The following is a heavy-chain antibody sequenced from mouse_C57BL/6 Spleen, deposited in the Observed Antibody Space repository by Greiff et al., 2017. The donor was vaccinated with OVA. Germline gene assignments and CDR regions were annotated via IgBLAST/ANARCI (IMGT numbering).Heavy chain of an antibody. V-gene: IGHV1-15*01. Sequence: QVQLQQSGAELVRPGASVTLSCKASGYTFTDYEMHWVKQTPVHGLEWIGAIDPETGGTAYNQKFKGKAILTADKSSSTAYMELRSLTSEDSAVYYCTRWREFITTVVARYFDVWGTGTTVTVSS. CDR3: TRWREFITTVVARYFDV. CDR2: IDPETGGT. CDR1: GYTFTDYE. D-gene: IGHD1-1*01. J-gene: IGHJ1*03.